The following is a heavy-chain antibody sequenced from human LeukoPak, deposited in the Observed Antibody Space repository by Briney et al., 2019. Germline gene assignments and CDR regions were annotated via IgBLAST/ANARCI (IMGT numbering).Heavy chain of an antibody. D-gene: IGHD3-22*01. V-gene: IGHV3-30*18. CDR3: AKDGYNSYDSSGYYYSPYYFDY. CDR1: GFTFSSYG. Sequence: GRSLRLSCAASGFTFSSYGMHWVRQTPGKGLEWVAVISYDGSNKYYADSVKGRFTISRDNSKSTLYLQMNSLRAEDTAVYYCAKDGYNSYDSSGYYYSPYYFDYWGQGTLVTVSS. J-gene: IGHJ4*02. CDR2: ISYDGSNK.